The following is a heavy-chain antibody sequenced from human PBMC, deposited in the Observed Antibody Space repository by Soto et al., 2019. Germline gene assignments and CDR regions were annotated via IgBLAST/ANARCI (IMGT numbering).Heavy chain of an antibody. CDR1: GGSISSYY. V-gene: IGHV4-59*01. CDR2: IYYSGST. Sequence: PSETLSLTCTVSGGSISSYYWSWIRQSPGKGLEWIGYIYYSGSTNYNPSLKSRVTISVDTSKNQFSLKLSSVTAADTAVYYCARTYGSGNWFDPWGQGTLVTVSS. D-gene: IGHD3-10*01. CDR3: ARTYGSGNWFDP. J-gene: IGHJ5*02.